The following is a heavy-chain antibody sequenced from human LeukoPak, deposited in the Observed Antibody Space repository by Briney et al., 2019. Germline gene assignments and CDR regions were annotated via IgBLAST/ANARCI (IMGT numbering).Heavy chain of an antibody. Sequence: GGSLRLSCAASGFTISNNYMNSVRQARGKGLEWVSLIYSGGDTYYADSVKGRFTISRDHSKNTLYLQMNSLRVEDTAVYYCARDPPAVRTNTYAWGQGTLVTVSS. CDR3: ARDPPAVRTNTYA. J-gene: IGHJ5*02. CDR2: IYSGGDT. D-gene: IGHD1-7*01. V-gene: IGHV3-66*01. CDR1: GFTISNNY.